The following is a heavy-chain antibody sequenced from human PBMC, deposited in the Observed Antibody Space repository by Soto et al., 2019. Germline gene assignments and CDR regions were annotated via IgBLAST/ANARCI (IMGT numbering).Heavy chain of an antibody. D-gene: IGHD6-19*01. CDR3: AKGSEWLVTWDFDY. CDR2: ISGSGGNT. CDR1: RFTFSNYA. V-gene: IGHV3-23*04. J-gene: IGHJ4*02. Sequence: EVQLVQSGGGLVQPGGSLRLSCAASRFTFSNYALTWVRQAPGKGLEWVSTISGSGGNTYYADSVRGRFIISRDNPKNTLFLQMNSLRAEDTAMYYCAKGSEWLVTWDFDYWGQGTLVTVSS.